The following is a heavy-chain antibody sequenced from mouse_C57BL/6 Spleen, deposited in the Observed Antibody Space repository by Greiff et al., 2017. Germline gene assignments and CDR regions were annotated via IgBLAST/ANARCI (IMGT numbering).Heavy chain of an antibody. D-gene: IGHD2-3*01. Sequence: QVQLQQPGAELVKPGASVKMSCKASGYTFTSYWITWVKQRPGQGLEWIGDIYPGSGSTNYNEKFKSKATLTVDTSSSTAYMQLSSLTSEDSAVYYCARFWIYDGYYGGPFDYWGQGTTLTVSS. J-gene: IGHJ2*01. CDR1: GYTFTSYW. V-gene: IGHV1-55*01. CDR3: ARFWIYDGYYGGPFDY. CDR2: IYPGSGST.